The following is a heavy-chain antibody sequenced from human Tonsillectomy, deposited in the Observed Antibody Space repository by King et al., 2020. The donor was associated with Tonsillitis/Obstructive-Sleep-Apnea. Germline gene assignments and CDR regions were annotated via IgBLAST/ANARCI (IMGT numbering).Heavy chain of an antibody. CDR2: IYPGDSDT. D-gene: IGHD4-23*01. Sequence: VQLVESGAEVKKPGESLKISCKGSGYSFTNYWIGWVRQMPGKGLEWMGIIYPGDSDTRYSPSFQGQVTISADKSISTAYLQWSSLKASDTAMYYCVRQPFTVGPAFDIWGQGTMVTVSS. CDR1: GYSFTNYW. CDR3: VRQPFTVGPAFDI. V-gene: IGHV5-51*01. J-gene: IGHJ3*02.